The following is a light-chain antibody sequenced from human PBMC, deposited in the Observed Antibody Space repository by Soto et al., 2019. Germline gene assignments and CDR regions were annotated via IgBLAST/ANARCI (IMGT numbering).Light chain of an antibody. CDR3: QQYYSYPPT. CDR2: KAS. V-gene: IGKV1-5*03. Sequence: DIQMTQSPSTLSASVGDRVTITCRASQSISSWLAWYQQKPGKAPKLLIYKASNLESGLPPSFSGSGSGTEFTLTISSLQPDDFATYYLQQYYSYPPTFGPGTTVDIK. J-gene: IGKJ3*01. CDR1: QSISSW.